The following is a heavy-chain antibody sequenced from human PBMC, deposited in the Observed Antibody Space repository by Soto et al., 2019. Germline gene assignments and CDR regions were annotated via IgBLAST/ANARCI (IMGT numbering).Heavy chain of an antibody. V-gene: IGHV3-23*01. J-gene: IGHJ4*02. Sequence: PGGSLRLSCAASGFTFSNYAMSWVRQAPGKGLEWVSAISGSGGSTYYADSVKGRFTISRDNSKNTLYLQMDSLRAEDTAVYYCAKGPIYYFDYWGQGTLVTVSS. CDR2: ISGSGGST. CDR3: AKGPIYYFDY. D-gene: IGHD3-3*01. CDR1: GFTFSNYA.